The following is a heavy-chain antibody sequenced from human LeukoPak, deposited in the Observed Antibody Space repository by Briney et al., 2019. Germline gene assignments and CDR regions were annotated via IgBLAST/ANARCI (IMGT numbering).Heavy chain of an antibody. V-gene: IGHV3-33*01. CDR3: ARGVRYCSGGSCYWLGDYFDY. Sequence: SGGSLRLSCAASGFTFSSYGMHWVRQAPGKGLEWVAVIWYDGSNKYYADSVKGRFTISRDNSKNTLYLQMNSLRAEDTAVYYCARGVRYCSGGSCYWLGDYFDYWGQGTLVTVSS. J-gene: IGHJ4*02. CDR2: IWYDGSNK. CDR1: GFTFSSYG. D-gene: IGHD2-15*01.